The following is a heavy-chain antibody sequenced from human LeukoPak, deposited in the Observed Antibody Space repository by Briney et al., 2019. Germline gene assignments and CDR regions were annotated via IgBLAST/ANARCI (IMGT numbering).Heavy chain of an antibody. CDR1: GFTFSSYS. CDR2: ISSSSSYI. Sequence: GGSLRLSCAASGFTFSSYSMNWVRQAPGKGLEWVSSISSSSSYIYYADSVKGRFTISRDNAKNSLYLQMNSLRAEDTAVYYCARDNPYCSSTSCYDFDYWGQGTLVTVSS. CDR3: ARDNPYCSSTSCYDFDY. V-gene: IGHV3-21*01. D-gene: IGHD2-2*01. J-gene: IGHJ4*02.